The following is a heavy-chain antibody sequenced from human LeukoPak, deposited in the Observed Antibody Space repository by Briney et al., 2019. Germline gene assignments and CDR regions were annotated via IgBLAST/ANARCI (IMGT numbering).Heavy chain of an antibody. D-gene: IGHD3-22*01. J-gene: IGHJ6*02. Sequence: SETLSLTCTVSGGSISSYYRSWIRQPPGKGLEWIGYIYYSGSTNYNPSLKSRVTISVDTSKNQFSLKLSSVTAADTAVYYCARSDYYDSSGYEYYYYGMDVWGQGTTVTVSS. V-gene: IGHV4-59*01. CDR3: ARSDYYDSSGYEYYYYGMDV. CDR1: GGSISSYY. CDR2: IYYSGST.